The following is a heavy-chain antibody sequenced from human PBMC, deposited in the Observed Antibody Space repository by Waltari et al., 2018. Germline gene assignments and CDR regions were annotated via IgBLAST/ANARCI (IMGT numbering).Heavy chain of an antibody. CDR2: LYSTSSHL. V-gene: IGHV3-21*01. J-gene: IGHJ4*02. CDR1: GFTFSTYT. Sequence: EVHLVESGGDLVKPGESLRLSCAASGFTFSTYTMHWVRQAPGKGLEWGSSLYSTSSHLYYADSVKGRFTVSRDNAKNSQYLQMNSLRADDTAVYYCARERANDFWSDAFDYWGQGILVTVSS. CDR3: ARERANDFWSDAFDY. D-gene: IGHD3-3*01.